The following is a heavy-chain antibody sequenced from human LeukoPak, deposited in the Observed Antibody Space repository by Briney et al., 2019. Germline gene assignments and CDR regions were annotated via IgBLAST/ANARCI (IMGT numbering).Heavy chain of an antibody. CDR2: ISSSSSYI. CDR3: ARVHYDSSGYYYGTYYFDY. D-gene: IGHD3-22*01. CDR1: GFTFSSYS. V-gene: IGHV3-21*01. J-gene: IGHJ4*02. Sequence: GGSLRLSCAASGFTFSSYSMNWVRQAPGKGLEWVSSISSSSSYIYYADSAKGRFTISRDNAKNSLYLQMNSLRAEDTAVYYCARVHYDSSGYYYGTYYFDYWGQGTLVTVSS.